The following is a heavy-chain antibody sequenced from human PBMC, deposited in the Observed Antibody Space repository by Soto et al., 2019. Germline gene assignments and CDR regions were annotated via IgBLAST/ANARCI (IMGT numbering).Heavy chain of an antibody. D-gene: IGHD6-6*01. CDR3: ARGYFSSSSSWFDT. V-gene: IGHV4-31*02. CDR1: SGSISRGNYY. Sequence: ILSVSLTVSSGSISRGNYYWSWIRQHPGKGLEWIGYIYYSGTTYYNPSLTSRVTISVDTSKNQFSLKLKSVTAADTAVYYCARGYFSSSSSWFDTWGQGTLVTVSS. J-gene: IGHJ5*02. CDR2: IYYSGTT.